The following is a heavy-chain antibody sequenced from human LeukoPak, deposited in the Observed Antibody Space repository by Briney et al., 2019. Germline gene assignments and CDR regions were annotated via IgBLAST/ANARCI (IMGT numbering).Heavy chain of an antibody. CDR3: AGIDWGEDGSLLPIDY. CDR1: GGSIRSYY. D-gene: IGHD5-24*01. CDR2: IYYSGST. J-gene: IGHJ4*02. V-gene: IGHV4-59*01. Sequence: SETLSLTCTVSGGSIRSYYWSWIRQPPGKGLEWIGYIYYSGSTNYNPSLKSRVTISVDTSKNQFSLKLSSVTAADTAVYYCAGIDWGEDGSLLPIDYWGQGTLVTVSS.